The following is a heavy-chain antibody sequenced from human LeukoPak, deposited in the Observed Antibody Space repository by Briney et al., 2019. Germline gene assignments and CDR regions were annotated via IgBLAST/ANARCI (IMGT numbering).Heavy chain of an antibody. D-gene: IGHD6-13*01. CDR2: INPNSGDT. CDR1: GYTFAGYY. J-gene: IGHJ5*02. Sequence: ASVKVSCKASGYTFAGYYMHWVRQAPGQGLEWMGWINPNSGDTNNAQKFQGRVTMTSDTSISTAYMELSSLTSDDTAVYYCARAVAAIVNWFDPWGQGTMGTVSS. V-gene: IGHV1-2*02. CDR3: ARAVAAIVNWFDP.